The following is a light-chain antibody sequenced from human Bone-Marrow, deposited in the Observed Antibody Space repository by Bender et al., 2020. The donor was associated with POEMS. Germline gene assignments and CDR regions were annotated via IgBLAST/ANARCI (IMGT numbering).Light chain of an antibody. CDR1: SSNIGAGFE. CDR3: SSYGGSNNVV. V-gene: IGLV1-40*01. J-gene: IGLJ3*02. Sequence: QSVMTQPPSVSGAPGQRVTISCTGSSSNIGAGFEVHWYQHLPGTAPKLLVYRNRERPSGVPGRFSGSKSGNTASLTVSGLQAEDEGDYYCSSYGGSNNVVFGGGTKVTVL. CDR2: RNR.